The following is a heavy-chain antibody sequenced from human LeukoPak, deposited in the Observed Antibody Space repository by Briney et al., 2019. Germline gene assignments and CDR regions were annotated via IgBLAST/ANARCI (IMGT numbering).Heavy chain of an antibody. D-gene: IGHD3-3*01. CDR2: TSSSGSST. J-gene: IGHJ4*02. CDR1: GFTFSSYA. Sequence: GGSLRLSCAASGFTFSSYAMSWVRQAPGKGLEWVSATSSSGSSTYYADSVKGRFTITRDNSKNTLYLQMNSLSAEDTSVYYCAKLKTIFGVVIDYWGQGTLVTVSS. V-gene: IGHV3-23*01. CDR3: AKLKTIFGVVIDY.